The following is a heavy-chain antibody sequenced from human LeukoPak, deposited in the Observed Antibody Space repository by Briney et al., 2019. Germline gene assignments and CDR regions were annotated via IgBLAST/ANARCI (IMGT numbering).Heavy chain of an antibody. Sequence: SETLSLTCTVPGGSVSSPDYYWSWIRQPPGKGLEWIGYVYYSGSTSYNPSLKSRLTISMDTSKNQFSLKLSSVTAAEMAVYYCARQIWRSSGSFDQWGQGTLVTVSS. CDR2: VYYSGST. CDR3: ARQIWRSSGSFDQ. D-gene: IGHD3-22*01. V-gene: IGHV4-30-4*01. CDR1: GGSVSSPDYY. J-gene: IGHJ4*02.